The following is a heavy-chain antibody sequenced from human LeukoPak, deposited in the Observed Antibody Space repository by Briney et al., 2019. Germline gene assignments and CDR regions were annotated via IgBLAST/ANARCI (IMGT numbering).Heavy chain of an antibody. V-gene: IGHV7-4-1*02. J-gene: IGHJ3*02. Sequence: ASVKVSCKASGYTFTTYAMNWVRQAPGQGLEWMGWINTNTGNSTYAQGFTGRFVFSLDTSVSTAYLQISSLKAEDTAVYYCARVVDYYDSSGPRGWDAFDIWGQGTMVTVSS. CDR2: INTNTGNS. CDR3: ARVVDYYDSSGPRGWDAFDI. CDR1: GYTFTTYA. D-gene: IGHD3-22*01.